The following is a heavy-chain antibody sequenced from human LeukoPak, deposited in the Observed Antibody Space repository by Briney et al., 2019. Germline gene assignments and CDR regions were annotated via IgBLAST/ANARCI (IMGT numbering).Heavy chain of an antibody. J-gene: IGHJ4*02. D-gene: IGHD3-16*02. CDR2: IKQDGSEK. V-gene: IGHV3-7*04. Sequence: GGSLRLSCAASGFTFSSYGMSWVRQAPGKGLEWVANIKQDGSEKDYVDSVKGRFTISRDNAKNSLYLQMNSLRAEDTGVYYCARGDTQSKYRQFDSWGQGSLVIVSS. CDR1: GFTFSSYG. CDR3: ARGDTQSKYRQFDS.